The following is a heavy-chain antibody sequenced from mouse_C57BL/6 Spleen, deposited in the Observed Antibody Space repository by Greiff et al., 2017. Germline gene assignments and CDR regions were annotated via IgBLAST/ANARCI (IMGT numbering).Heavy chain of an antibody. CDR3: ARFSITTVVDD. CDR2: IDPSDSYT. D-gene: IGHD1-1*01. J-gene: IGHJ2*01. Sequence: QVQLQQPGAELVKPGASVKLSCKASGYTFTSYWMQWVKQRPGQGLEWIGEIDPSDSYTNYNQKFKGKATLTVDTSSSTAYMQLSSLTSEDSAVYYCARFSITTVVDDWGQGTTLTVSS. V-gene: IGHV1-50*01. CDR1: GYTFTSYW.